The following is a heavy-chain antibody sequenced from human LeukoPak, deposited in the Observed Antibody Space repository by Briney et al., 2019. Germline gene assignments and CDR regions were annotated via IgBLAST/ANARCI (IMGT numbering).Heavy chain of an antibody. CDR3: ARALPGAATAHNWFDP. CDR1: GYTFNIYG. V-gene: IGHV1-18*01. J-gene: IGHJ5*02. CDR2: ISGFNGAT. D-gene: IGHD6-13*01. Sequence: ASVKVSCKASGYTFNIYGISWVRQAPGQGLEWMGWISGFNGATNYAQKFQGRVTMTIDTSTNTTYMDLRTVTSDDTAIYYCARALPGAATAHNWFDPWGQGTLVTVSS.